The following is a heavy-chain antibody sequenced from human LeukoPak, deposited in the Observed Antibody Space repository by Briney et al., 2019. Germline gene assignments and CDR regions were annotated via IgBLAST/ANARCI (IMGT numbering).Heavy chain of an antibody. CDR1: GYTFTGYY. V-gene: IGHV1-2*02. J-gene: IGHJ6*03. CDR3: ARAQRYCSSTSCYPDDYYYYYYMDV. CDR2: INPNSGGT. Sequence: ASVKVSCKASGYTFTGYYMHWVRQAPGQGLEWMGWINPNSGGTNYAQKFQGRVTMTRDTSISTAYMELSRLRSGDTAVYYCARAQRYCSSTSCYPDDYYYYYYMDVWGKGTTVTVSS. D-gene: IGHD2-2*01.